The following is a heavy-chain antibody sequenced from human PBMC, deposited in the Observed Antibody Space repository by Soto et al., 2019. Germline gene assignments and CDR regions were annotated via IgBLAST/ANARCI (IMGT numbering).Heavy chain of an antibody. CDR3: ARAYYYDFWSGYPGHWFDP. Sequence: PSETLSLTCAVSGGSISSGGYSWSWIRQPPGKGLEWIGYIYHSGSTYYIPSLKSRVTISVDRSKNQFSLKLSSVTAADTAVYYCARAYYYDFWSGYPGHWFDPWGQGTLVTVSS. V-gene: IGHV4-30-2*01. D-gene: IGHD3-3*01. J-gene: IGHJ5*02. CDR1: GGSISSGGYS. CDR2: IYHSGST.